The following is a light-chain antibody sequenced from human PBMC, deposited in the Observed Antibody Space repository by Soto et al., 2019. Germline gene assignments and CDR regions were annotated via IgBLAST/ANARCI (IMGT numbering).Light chain of an antibody. CDR2: GAS. CDR1: QSVSSTY. Sequence: EIVLTQSPGTLSLSPGERATLSCRASQSVSSTYIAWYQQNPGQAPRLLIYGASNRATGIPDRFSGSGSGTDFTLTISRLEPEDFAVYFCQQYGRSPPFTFGQGTKVDNK. CDR3: QQYGRSPPFT. V-gene: IGKV3-20*01. J-gene: IGKJ2*01.